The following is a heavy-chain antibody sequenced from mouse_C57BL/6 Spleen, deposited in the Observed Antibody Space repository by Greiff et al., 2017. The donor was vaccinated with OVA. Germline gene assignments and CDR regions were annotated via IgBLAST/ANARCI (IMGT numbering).Heavy chain of an antibody. CDR2: INPGSGRT. CDR1: GYNFKSYW. CDR3: ARWIYDDYDDY. J-gene: IGHJ2*01. Sequence: QVQLQQPGAELVKPGASVKMSCKASGYNFKSYWITWVKQRPGKGLEWIGDINPGSGRTNYNAKFKSKATLTGDSSSSTADMQHSSLTSEDAAVDDCARWIYDDYDDYGGQGNIRTVSA. D-gene: IGHD2-4*01. V-gene: IGHV1-55*01.